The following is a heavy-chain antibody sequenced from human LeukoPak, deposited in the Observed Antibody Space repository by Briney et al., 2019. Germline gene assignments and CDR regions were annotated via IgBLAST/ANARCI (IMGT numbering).Heavy chain of an antibody. J-gene: IGHJ4*02. D-gene: IGHD3-22*01. CDR1: GGSISSSSYY. Sequence: SETLSLTCTVSGGSISSSSYYWGWIRQPPGKGLEWIGSIYYSGSTYYNPSLKSRITISVDTSKNQFSLKLSSVTAADTAVYYCASRNYYDSSGYSRVDYWGQGTLVTVSS. CDR3: ASRNYYDSSGYSRVDY. V-gene: IGHV4-39*01. CDR2: IYYSGST.